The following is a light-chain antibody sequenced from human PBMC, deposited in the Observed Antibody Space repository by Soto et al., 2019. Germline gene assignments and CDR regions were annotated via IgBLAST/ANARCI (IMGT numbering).Light chain of an antibody. CDR2: GTS. Sequence: EIVLTQSPGTLSLSPRESATRSCRASQSVSSSYLSWYQQKPGQAPRLLIHGTSDRATGIPDRFSGSGSGTDFTLTITTLEPEDFAVYYCQQYGRLPPYTFGQGTKLEIK. J-gene: IGKJ2*01. CDR1: QSVSSSY. CDR3: QQYGRLPPYT. V-gene: IGKV3-20*01.